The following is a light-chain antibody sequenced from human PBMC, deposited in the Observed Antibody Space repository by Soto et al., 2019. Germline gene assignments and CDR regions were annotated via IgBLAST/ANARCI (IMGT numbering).Light chain of an antibody. V-gene: IGLV2-11*01. CDR1: SSDVGGYHY. CDR2: AVS. J-gene: IGLJ3*02. Sequence: QSALTQPRSVSGSPGQSVTISCTGTSSDVGGYHYVSWYQQHPGKAPKLMVYAVSNRPSGVPDRFSGSKSGNTASLTISGLQAEDEADYYCCSYAGTYTWVFGGGTQLTVL. CDR3: CSYAGTYTWV.